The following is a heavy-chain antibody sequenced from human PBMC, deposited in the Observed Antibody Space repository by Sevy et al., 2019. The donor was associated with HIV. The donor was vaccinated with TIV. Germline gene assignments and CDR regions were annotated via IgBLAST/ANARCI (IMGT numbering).Heavy chain of an antibody. CDR1: GGTFSSYA. V-gene: IGHV1-69*13. Sequence: ASVKVSCKASGGTFSSYAISWVRQAPGQGLEWMGGLIPIFGTANYAQKFQGRVTITADESTSTAYMELSSLRSEDTAVYYCARRGATYYYGMDVWGQGTTVTVSS. CDR3: ARRGATYYYGMDV. D-gene: IGHD1-26*01. CDR2: LIPIFGTA. J-gene: IGHJ6*02.